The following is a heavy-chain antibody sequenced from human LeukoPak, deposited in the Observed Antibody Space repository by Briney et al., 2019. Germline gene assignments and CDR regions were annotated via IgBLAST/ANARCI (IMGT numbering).Heavy chain of an antibody. CDR1: GGSISSYF. D-gene: IGHD3-10*01. CDR2: LYYSGST. J-gene: IGHJ4*02. V-gene: IGHV4-59*01. Sequence: SETLSLTCTVSGGSISSYFWSWIQQPPGKGLEWIGYLYYSGSTNYNYNPSLKSRVTLSVDTSKNHFSLKLNSVTAADTAVYYCARAYNYGSGSYSAFGNWGQGTLVTVSS. CDR3: ARAYNYGSGSYSAFGN.